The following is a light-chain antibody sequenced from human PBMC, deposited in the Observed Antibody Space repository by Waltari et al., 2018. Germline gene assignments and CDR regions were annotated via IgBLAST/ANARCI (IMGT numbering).Light chain of an antibody. CDR2: AAA. J-gene: IGKJ1*01. CDR1: QGISSY. CDR3: QQLNSYQWT. V-gene: IGKV1-9*01. Sequence: IQLTQSPSSLSASVGDRVTITCRASQGISSYLAWYQQKPCKAPKLLIYAAATLQSGVPSRFRGSGSGTDFTLTISSLEPEDFATYYCQQLNSYQWTFGQGTKVEIK.